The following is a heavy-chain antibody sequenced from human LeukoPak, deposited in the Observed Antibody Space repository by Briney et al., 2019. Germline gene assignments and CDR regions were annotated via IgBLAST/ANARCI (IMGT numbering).Heavy chain of an antibody. CDR2: IIPIFATP. CDR3: ARGDDFWSGLES. J-gene: IGHJ4*02. V-gene: IGHV1-69*05. CDR1: RGTSRNSV. Sequence: SVRVSCKASRGTSRNSVISWVRQAPGQGLEWMGGIIPIFATPHYAQKFQGRVTITTDESTSTAYMELSTLRSEDTAVYYCARGDDFWSGLESWGQGSLVTVSS. D-gene: IGHD3-3*01.